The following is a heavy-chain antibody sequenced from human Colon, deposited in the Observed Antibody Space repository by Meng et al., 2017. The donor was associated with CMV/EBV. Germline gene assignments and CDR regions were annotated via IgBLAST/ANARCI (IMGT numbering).Heavy chain of an antibody. J-gene: IGHJ4*02. V-gene: IGHV3-48*03. CDR2: ISSSGSII. CDR1: GFTFSSYE. CDR3: ARYSGSSPPRY. Sequence: GESLKISCAASGFTFSSYEMNWVRQAPGKGLEWVSYISSSGSIIYYADSVKGRFTISRDNAKNSLYLQMDSLRPEDTAMYYCARYSGSSPPRYWGQGTLVTVSS. D-gene: IGHD6-13*01.